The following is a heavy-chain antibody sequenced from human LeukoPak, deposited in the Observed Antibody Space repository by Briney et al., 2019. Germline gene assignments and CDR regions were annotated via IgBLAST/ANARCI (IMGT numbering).Heavy chain of an antibody. CDR3: AREGDILTGYYEVVFDY. J-gene: IGHJ4*02. D-gene: IGHD3-9*01. Sequence: ASVKVSCKASGYTFTSYYMHWVRQAPGQGLEWMGIINPSGGSTSYAQKFQGRVTMTRDTSTSTVYMELSSLRSEDTAVYYCAREGDILTGYYEVVFDYWGQGTLVTVSS. V-gene: IGHV1-46*01. CDR1: GYTFTSYY. CDR2: INPSGGST.